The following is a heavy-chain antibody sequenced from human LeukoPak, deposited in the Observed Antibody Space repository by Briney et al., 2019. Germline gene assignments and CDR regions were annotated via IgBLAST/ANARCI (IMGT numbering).Heavy chain of an antibody. Sequence: QTGGSLRLSCAASGFTFGGYSMNWVRQAPGKGLEWVSYISSSSSTIYYADSVKGRFTISRDNAKNSLYLQMNSLRAEDTAVYYCARDDIDFSFDPWGQGTLVTVSS. D-gene: IGHD3-3*01. CDR1: GFTFGGYS. CDR2: ISSSSSTI. V-gene: IGHV3-48*01. J-gene: IGHJ5*02. CDR3: ARDDIDFSFDP.